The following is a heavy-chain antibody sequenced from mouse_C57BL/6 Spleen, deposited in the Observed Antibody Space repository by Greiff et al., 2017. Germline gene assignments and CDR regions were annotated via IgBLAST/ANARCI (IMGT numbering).Heavy chain of an antibody. CDR3: ARDGDSSGYYWYFDV. Sequence: EVKLMESGPGLVKPSQSLSLTCSVTGYSITSGYYWNWIRQFPGNKLEWMGYISYDGSHNYNPSLKNRISITRDTSKNQFVLKLNSVTTEDTATYYGARDGDSSGYYWYFDVWGTGTTVTVSS. J-gene: IGHJ1*03. D-gene: IGHD3-2*02. V-gene: IGHV3-6*01. CDR2: ISYDGSH. CDR1: GYSITSGYY.